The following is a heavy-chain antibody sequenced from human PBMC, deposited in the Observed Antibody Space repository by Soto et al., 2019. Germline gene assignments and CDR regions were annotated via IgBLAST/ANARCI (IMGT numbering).Heavy chain of an antibody. CDR1: GGSMSRGDYY. J-gene: IGHJ3*02. D-gene: IGHD4-17*01. CDR2: IYHTGST. CDR3: ARDPLYDYGDLPHVFDI. Sequence: QVQLLESGPGLVKPSQTLSLTCTVSGGSMSRGDYYWSWIRQPPGKGLEWIGFIYHTGSTYYSPSLQNRFAISVDTSKNQFSLKLSSVTAADTAVYSCARDPLYDYGDLPHVFDIWGQGTMVTASS. V-gene: IGHV4-30-4*01.